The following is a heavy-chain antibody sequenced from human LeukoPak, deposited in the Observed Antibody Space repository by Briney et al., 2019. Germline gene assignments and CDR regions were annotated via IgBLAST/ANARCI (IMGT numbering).Heavy chain of an antibody. CDR3: ARGLSDYYDSSGYRGVLDY. Sequence: SSETLSLTCAVYGGSFSGYYWSWIRQAPGKGLEWIGEINHSGSTNYNPSLKSRVTVLVDRSKNQFSLKLSSVTAADTAVYYCARGLSDYYDSSGYRGVLDYWGQGILVPVSS. J-gene: IGHJ4*02. CDR2: INHSGST. V-gene: IGHV4-34*01. D-gene: IGHD3-22*01. CDR1: GGSFSGYY.